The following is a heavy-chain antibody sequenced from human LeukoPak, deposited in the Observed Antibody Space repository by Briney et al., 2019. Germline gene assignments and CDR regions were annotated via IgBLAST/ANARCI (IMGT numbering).Heavy chain of an antibody. D-gene: IGHD6-6*01. CDR2: IKSKTDGGTT. V-gene: IGHV3-15*01. J-gene: IGHJ4*02. Sequence: PGGSLRLSCAASGFTFSNAWMSWVRQAPGKGLEWVGRIKSKTDGGTTDYAAPVKGRFTISRDDSKNTLYLQMNSLKTEDTAVYYCTTDVYSSSSSFDYWGQGTLVTVSS. CDR3: TTDVYSSSSSFDY. CDR1: GFTFSNAW.